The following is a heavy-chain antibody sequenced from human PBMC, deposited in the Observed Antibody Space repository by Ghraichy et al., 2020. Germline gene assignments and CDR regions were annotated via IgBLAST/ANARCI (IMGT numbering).Heavy chain of an antibody. CDR1: GGTISIYY. CDR2: IYYSGST. Sequence: SETLSLTCTVSGGTISIYYWSWIRQPPGKGLEWIGYIYYSGSTNYNPSLKSRVTISVDTSKNQFSLKLISVTAADTAVYYCARHESDDFWSGYQNWYFDLWGRGTPVTVS. CDR3: ARHESDDFWSGYQNWYFDL. D-gene: IGHD3-3*01. J-gene: IGHJ2*01. V-gene: IGHV4-59*08.